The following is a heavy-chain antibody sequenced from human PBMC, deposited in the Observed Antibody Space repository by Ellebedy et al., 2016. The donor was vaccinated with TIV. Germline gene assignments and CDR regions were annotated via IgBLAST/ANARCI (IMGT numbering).Heavy chain of an antibody. D-gene: IGHD6-13*01. J-gene: IGHJ4*02. V-gene: IGHV3-21*04. CDR2: ISSGSSYI. Sequence: GESLKISXAASGFTFSSYSMNWVRQAPGKGLEWVSSISSGSSYIYYADSVKGRFTISRDNSKNSLYLQMNSLRTEDTALYYCAKDFYSSSWSHQLPFDYWGQGTLVTVSS. CDR1: GFTFSSYS. CDR3: AKDFYSSSWSHQLPFDY.